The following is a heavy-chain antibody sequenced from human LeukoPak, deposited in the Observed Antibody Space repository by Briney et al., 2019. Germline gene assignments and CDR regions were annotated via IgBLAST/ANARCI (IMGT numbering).Heavy chain of an antibody. Sequence: SSETLSLTCTVSGGSISSYYWSWIRQPPGKGLEWIGYIYTSGSTNYNPSLKSRVTISVDTSKNQFSLKLSSVTAADTAVYYCARYSSNWLGLLDYWGQGTLVTVSS. J-gene: IGHJ4*02. V-gene: IGHV4-4*09. D-gene: IGHD6-13*01. CDR1: GGSISSYY. CDR3: ARYSSNWLGLLDY. CDR2: IYTSGST.